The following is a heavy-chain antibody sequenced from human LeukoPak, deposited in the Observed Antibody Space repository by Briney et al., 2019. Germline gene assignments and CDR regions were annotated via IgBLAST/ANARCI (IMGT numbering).Heavy chain of an antibody. CDR1: GGSISSYY. V-gene: IGHV4-59*01. CDR2: IYYSGST. D-gene: IGHD3-22*01. CDR3: ARGSWDSSGYLREGMRYYYYYYMDV. J-gene: IGHJ6*03. Sequence: SETLSLTCTVSGGSISSYYWSWIRQPPGKGLEWIGYIYYSGSTNYNPSLKSRVTISVDTSKNQFSLKLSSVTAADTAVYYCARGSWDSSGYLREGMRYYYYYYMDVWGKGTTVTISS.